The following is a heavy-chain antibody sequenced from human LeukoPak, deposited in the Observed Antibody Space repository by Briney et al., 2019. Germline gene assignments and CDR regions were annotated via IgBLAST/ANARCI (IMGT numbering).Heavy chain of an antibody. D-gene: IGHD4-11*01. Sequence: PGRSLRLSCAASGFTFSSYAMHWVRQAPGKGLEWVAVISYDGSNKNYADSVKGRFTISRDNAKNSLYLQMNSLRVEDTAVYYCVRGQTVMTFDYWGQGTPVTVSS. CDR1: GFTFSSYA. V-gene: IGHV3-30-3*01. CDR3: VRGQTVMTFDY. J-gene: IGHJ4*02. CDR2: ISYDGSNK.